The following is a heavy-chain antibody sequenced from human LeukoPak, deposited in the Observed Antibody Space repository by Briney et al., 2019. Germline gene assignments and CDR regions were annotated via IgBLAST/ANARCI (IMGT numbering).Heavy chain of an antibody. CDR2: IYYSGST. J-gene: IGHJ3*02. CDR3: ARASDIVVVPGLRAFDI. Sequence: PSETLSLTCTVSGGSISSYYWSWIRQPPGKGLEWIGYIYYSGSTNYNPSLKSRVTISVDTSKNQFSLKLSSVTAADTAVYYCARASDIVVVPGLRAFDIWGQGTMVTVSS. D-gene: IGHD2-2*01. V-gene: IGHV4-59*01. CDR1: GGSISSYY.